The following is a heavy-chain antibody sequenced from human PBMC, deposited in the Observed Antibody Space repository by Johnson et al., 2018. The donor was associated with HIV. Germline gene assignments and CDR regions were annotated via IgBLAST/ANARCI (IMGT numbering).Heavy chain of an antibody. Sequence: QVQLVESGGGVVQPGRSLRLSCAASGFTFSDHAMHWVRQAPGKGLEWVAVISYDGINKYYAESVKGRFTISRDISKDTLYLQMNSLRAEDTAVYYCAKSIAAAGTNAFDIWGQGTMVTVSS. CDR3: AKSIAAAGTNAFDI. D-gene: IGHD6-13*01. CDR1: GFTFSDHA. V-gene: IGHV3-30*04. J-gene: IGHJ3*02. CDR2: ISYDGINK.